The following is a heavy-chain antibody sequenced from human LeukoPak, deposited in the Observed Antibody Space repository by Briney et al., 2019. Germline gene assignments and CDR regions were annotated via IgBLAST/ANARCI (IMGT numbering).Heavy chain of an antibody. CDR3: AESRKIGGVIVR. CDR1: GGSLSGYY. Sequence: PSETLSLTCAVYGGSLSGYYWSWIRQPPGKGLEWIGEINHSGSTNYNPSLKSRVTISVDTSKNQFSLKLSSVTAADTAVYYCAESRKIGGVIVRWGKGTTVTVSS. J-gene: IGHJ6*04. D-gene: IGHD3-16*02. V-gene: IGHV4-34*01. CDR2: INHSGST.